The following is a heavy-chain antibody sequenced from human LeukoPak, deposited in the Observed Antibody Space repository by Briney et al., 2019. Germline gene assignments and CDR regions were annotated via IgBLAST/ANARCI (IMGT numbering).Heavy chain of an antibody. D-gene: IGHD3-22*01. CDR2: INPNSGGT. V-gene: IGHV1-2*02. Sequence: ASVKVSCKASGYTFTGYYMHWVRQAPGQGLEWMGWINPNSGGTNYAQKFQGRVTMTRDTSISTAYMELSRLRSDDTAVYYCARVYDSSGPYYYYGMDVWGQGTTVTVSS. CDR3: ARVYDSSGPYYYYGMDV. CDR1: GYTFTGYY. J-gene: IGHJ6*02.